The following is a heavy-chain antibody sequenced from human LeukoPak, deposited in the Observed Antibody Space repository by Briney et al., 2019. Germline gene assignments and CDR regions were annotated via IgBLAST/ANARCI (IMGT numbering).Heavy chain of an antibody. Sequence: SETLSLTCAVYGGSFSGYYWSWIRQPPGKGLEWIGEINHSGSTNYNPSLKSRVTISVDTSKNQFPLKLSSVTAADTAVYYCASENYGGNSFYYWGQGTLVTVSS. J-gene: IGHJ4*02. V-gene: IGHV4-34*01. D-gene: IGHD4-23*01. CDR2: INHSGST. CDR3: ASENYGGNSFYY. CDR1: GGSFSGYY.